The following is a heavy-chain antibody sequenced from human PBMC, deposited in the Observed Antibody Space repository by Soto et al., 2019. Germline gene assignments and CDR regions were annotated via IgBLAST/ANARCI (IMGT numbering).Heavy chain of an antibody. CDR3: AKYKQGSDWLDP. D-gene: IGHD1-20*01. J-gene: IGHJ5*02. CDR2: IGGTDGTT. Sequence: EVQLLASGGGVEQPGGSLRLSCTTSGFTLSSSAMSWARQAPGRGLEWVSVIGGTDGTTYYADSVRGRFTISRDNSQNTLYLQMNSLRAEDTAVYYCAKYKQGSDWLDPWGQGTLVTVSS. V-gene: IGHV3-23*01. CDR1: GFTLSSSA.